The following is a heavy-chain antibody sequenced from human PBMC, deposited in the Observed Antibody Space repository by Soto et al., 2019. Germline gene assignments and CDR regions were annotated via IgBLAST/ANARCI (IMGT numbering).Heavy chain of an antibody. CDR2: IYTGGST. J-gene: IGHJ6*03. CDR1: GFTVSSTY. CDR3: ARDRYCGSTSCRPAYYYMDV. D-gene: IGHD2-2*01. Sequence: GGSLRLSCAASGFTVSSTYMSWVRQAPGKGLEWVSVIYTGGSTYYADSVKGRFTISRDNSKNTLSLQMNSLRAEDTAVYYCARDRYCGSTSCRPAYYYMDVWGKGTTVTVSS. V-gene: IGHV3-66*01.